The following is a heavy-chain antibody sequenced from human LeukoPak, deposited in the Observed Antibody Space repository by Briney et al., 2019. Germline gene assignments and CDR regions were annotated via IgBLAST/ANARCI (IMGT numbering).Heavy chain of an antibody. CDR2: IYYSGST. V-gene: IGHV4-39*07. CDR1: GGSISSSSYY. J-gene: IGHJ4*02. Sequence: SETLSLTCTVSGGSISSSSYYWGWIRQPPGKGLEWIGSIYYSGSTYHNPSLKSRVTISVDTSKNQFSLKLSSVTAADTAVYYCARAPEVPAAISLDYWGQGTLVTVSS. D-gene: IGHD2-2*01. CDR3: ARAPEVPAAISLDY.